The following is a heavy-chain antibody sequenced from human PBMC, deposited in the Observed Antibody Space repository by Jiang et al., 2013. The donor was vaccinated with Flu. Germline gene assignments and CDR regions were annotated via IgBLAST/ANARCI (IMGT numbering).Heavy chain of an antibody. Sequence: QLVESGAEVKKPGESLKISCKGSGYTFTNYWIGWVRQMPGKGLEWMGIIYPGDSYTKYSPSFQGQVTISADKSIRTSYLKWSSLKASDTAMYFCARNFDSSPSYLGLAYWGQGTLVTVSS. D-gene: IGHD3-22*01. J-gene: IGHJ4*02. CDR1: GYTFTNYW. CDR3: ARNFDSSPSYLGLAY. V-gene: IGHV5-51*01. CDR2: IYPGDSYT.